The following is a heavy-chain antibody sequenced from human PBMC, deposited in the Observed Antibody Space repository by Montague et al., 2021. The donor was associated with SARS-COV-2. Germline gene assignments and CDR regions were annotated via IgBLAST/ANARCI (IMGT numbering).Heavy chain of an antibody. CDR2: ITHRGST. CDR1: GGTFSGYY. D-gene: IGHD3-10*01. CDR3: ARWISRLRGVDE. J-gene: IGHJ4*02. Sequence: SETLSLTCAVYGGTFSGYYFPRIPSAQGNGLDSMGEITHRGSTTYNPSPESRVTISVDTSKKQFSLKLRSVTAAVTAVYYCARWISRLRGVDEWGQGTLVTVSS. V-gene: IGHV4-34*01.